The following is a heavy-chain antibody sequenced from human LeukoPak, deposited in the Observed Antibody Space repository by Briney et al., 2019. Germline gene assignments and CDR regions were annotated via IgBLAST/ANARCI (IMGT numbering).Heavy chain of an antibody. J-gene: IGHJ4*02. D-gene: IGHD2-2*01. CDR1: GFSFSVSW. Sequence: GGSLRLSCAASGFSFSVSWMSWVRQAPGKGLEWVANIKYDGNEKYYVDSVKGRFSISRDNAKNSLYLQMNSLRAEDTAVYYCARSPYCSSTSCYNLDYWGQGTLVTVSS. CDR3: ARSPYCSSTSCYNLDY. V-gene: IGHV3-7*01. CDR2: IKYDGNEK.